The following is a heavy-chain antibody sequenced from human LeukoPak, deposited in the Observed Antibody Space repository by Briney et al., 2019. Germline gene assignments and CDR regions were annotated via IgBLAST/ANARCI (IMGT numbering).Heavy chain of an antibody. CDR3: ASSSDFWSGSHMDV. V-gene: IGHV3-11*04. CDR2: ISSSGSTI. D-gene: IGHD3-3*01. J-gene: IGHJ6*03. CDR1: GFTFSDYY. Sequence: GGSLRLSCAASGFTFSDYYMSWIRQAPGKGLEWVSYISSSGSTIYYADSVKGRFTISRDNAKNSLYLQMNSLSAEDTAVYYCASSSDFWSGSHMDVWGKGTTVTVSS.